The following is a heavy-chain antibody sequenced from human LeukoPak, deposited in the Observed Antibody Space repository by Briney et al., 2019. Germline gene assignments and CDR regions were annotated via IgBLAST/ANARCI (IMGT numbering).Heavy chain of an antibody. Sequence: SETLSLTCTVSGASISTNYWSWIRQPPEKGLEWIGYVYYSGNTNYNPSLKSRVTISVDTLKNQFSLKMSSVTAADTATYYCARGVVAATGYDYWGQGTLVTVSS. CDR3: ARGVVAATGYDY. D-gene: IGHD2-15*01. V-gene: IGHV4-59*01. CDR1: GASISTNY. J-gene: IGHJ4*02. CDR2: VYYSGNT.